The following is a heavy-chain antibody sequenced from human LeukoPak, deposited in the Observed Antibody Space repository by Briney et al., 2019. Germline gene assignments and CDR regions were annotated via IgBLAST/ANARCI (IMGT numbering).Heavy chain of an antibody. CDR1: GFTFSSYW. J-gene: IGHJ6*03. CDR3: ARIAAADSYYYYYYYMDV. D-gene: IGHD6-13*01. V-gene: IGHV3-7*01. Sequence: GGSLRLSCAASGFTFSSYWMSWVRQAPGKGLEWVANINQDGSEKYYVDSVKGRFTISRDNAKNSLYLQMNSLRAEDTAVYYCARIAAADSYYYYYYYMDVWGKGTTVTVSS. CDR2: INQDGSEK.